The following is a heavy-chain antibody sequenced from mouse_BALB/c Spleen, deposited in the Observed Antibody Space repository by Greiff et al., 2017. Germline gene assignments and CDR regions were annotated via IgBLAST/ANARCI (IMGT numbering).Heavy chain of an antibody. CDR3: TRSYGNSGYYYAMDY. D-gene: IGHD2-1*01. CDR1: GFTFSNYW. Sequence: EVKVEESGGGLVQPGGSMKLSCVASGFTFSNYWMNWVRQSPEKGLEWVAEIRLKSNNYATHYAESVKGRFTISRDDSKSSVYLQMNNLRAEDTGIYYCTRSYGNSGYYYAMDYWGQGTSVTVSS. V-gene: IGHV6-6*02. J-gene: IGHJ4*01. CDR2: IRLKSNNYAT.